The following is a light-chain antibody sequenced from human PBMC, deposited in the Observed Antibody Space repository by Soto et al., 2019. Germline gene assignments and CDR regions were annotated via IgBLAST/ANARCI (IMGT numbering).Light chain of an antibody. CDR2: DAS. CDR3: QQYNSYSPRT. Sequence: DIQMTQSPSTLSAPVGDRVTITCRASQSVSSFLAWYQKKPGKAPKVLXYDASTLEDGVPSRFSGSGSGTELTLTISSLQPDDFANYYCQQYNSYSPRTFGQGTKVDIK. V-gene: IGKV1-5*01. J-gene: IGKJ1*01. CDR1: QSVSSF.